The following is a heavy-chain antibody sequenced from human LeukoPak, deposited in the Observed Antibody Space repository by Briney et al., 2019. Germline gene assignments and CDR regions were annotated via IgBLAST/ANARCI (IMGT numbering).Heavy chain of an antibody. J-gene: IGHJ4*02. CDR1: GYTFTSYG. CDR2: ISGNNINT. Sequence: ASGKVSCKASGYTFTSYGISWVRQAPGQGLAWMGWISGNNINTDYAQKLQGRVTMTTDTSTSTAYVELKSLRSDDTAVYYCARDVGGSHGYSIDYWGQGTLVTVSS. D-gene: IGHD4-11*01. V-gene: IGHV1-18*04. CDR3: ARDVGGSHGYSIDY.